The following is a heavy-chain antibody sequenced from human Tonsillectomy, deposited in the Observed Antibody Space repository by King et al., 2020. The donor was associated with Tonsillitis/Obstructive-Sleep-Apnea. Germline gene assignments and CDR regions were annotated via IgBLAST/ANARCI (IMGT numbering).Heavy chain of an antibody. CDR2: IYSGGST. CDR1: GFTVSSSY. D-gene: IGHD5-12*01. V-gene: IGHV3-53*01. CDR3: ARDPVDIVATNGGADV. Sequence: VQLVESGGGLIQPGGSLRLSCAASGFTVSSSYMSWVRQAPGKGLEWVSIIYSGGSTYYADSVKGRFTISRDNSKNTLYLQMNSLRAEDTAVYYCARDPVDIVATNGGADVWGKGTTVTVSS. J-gene: IGHJ6*04.